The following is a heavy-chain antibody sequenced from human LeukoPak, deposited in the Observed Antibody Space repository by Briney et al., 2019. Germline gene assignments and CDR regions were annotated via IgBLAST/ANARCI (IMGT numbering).Heavy chain of an antibody. D-gene: IGHD2-2*01. CDR1: GFTFTRYW. Sequence: GSLRISCAASGFTFTRYWKRWVRQAPGKGLEWVASIKQDESEKYYVDSVKGRFTISRDNADNSLYLQMNSLRPEDTAVYYCVRIAVEVWGQGTLVTVSS. V-gene: IGHV3-7*01. CDR3: VRIAVEV. J-gene: IGHJ4*02. CDR2: IKQDESEK.